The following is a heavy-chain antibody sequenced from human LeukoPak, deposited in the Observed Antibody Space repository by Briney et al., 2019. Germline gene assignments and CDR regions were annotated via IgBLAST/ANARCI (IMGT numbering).Heavy chain of an antibody. Sequence: PGGSLRLSCAASGFTFSSYAMSWVRQAPGKGLEWVSIIHNDGTTYYADSVKGRFTISRDDSKNTIYLQMNSLRAEDTAVYYCARDSFHTSWGQGTLVTVSS. CDR3: ARDSFHTS. J-gene: IGHJ5*02. CDR1: GFTFSSYA. CDR2: IHNDGTT. D-gene: IGHD2-2*02. V-gene: IGHV3-66*01.